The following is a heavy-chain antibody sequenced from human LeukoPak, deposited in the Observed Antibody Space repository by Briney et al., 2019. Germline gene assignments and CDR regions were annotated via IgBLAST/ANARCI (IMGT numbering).Heavy chain of an antibody. CDR3: ARRGYTYGWGWFDP. V-gene: IGHV4-59*12. J-gene: IGHJ5*02. D-gene: IGHD5-18*01. CDR1: GGSISSYY. CDR2: MYYRGNT. Sequence: SETLSLTCTVSGGSISSYYWSWIRQPPGKGLEWIGYMYYRGNTNYNPSLKSRVTISIDTPNNQFSLKLSSVTAADTAVYYCARRGYTYGWGWFDPWGQGTLVTVSS.